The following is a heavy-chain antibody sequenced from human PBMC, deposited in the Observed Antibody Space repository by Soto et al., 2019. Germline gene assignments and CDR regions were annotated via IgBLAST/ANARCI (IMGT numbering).Heavy chain of an antibody. V-gene: IGHV3-23*01. CDR2: VSGGGGTT. CDR1: GFSFSTYT. CDR3: AKGVEQFDY. Sequence: PXGSLRRTCSASGFSFSTYTMSWVRQAPGKGLEWVSAVSGGGGTTYYADSVKGRFTISRDDSKNTLFLQMNSLRAEDTAKYYCAKGVEQFDYWGQGTLVTVSS. J-gene: IGHJ4*02. D-gene: IGHD1-1*01.